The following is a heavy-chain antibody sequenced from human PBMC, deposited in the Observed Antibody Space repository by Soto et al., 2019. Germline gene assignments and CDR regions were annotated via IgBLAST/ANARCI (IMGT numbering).Heavy chain of an antibody. J-gene: IGHJ4*02. CDR3: ARDRVMIVVVPGPGYFDY. CDR1: GFTFSSYA. CDR2: ISYDGGNK. Sequence: QVQLVESGGGVVQPGRSLRLSCAASGFTFSSYAMHWVRQAPGKGLEWVAVISYDGGNKYYADSVKGRFTSSRDNSKNTLYLQMNSLRAEDTAVYYCARDRVMIVVVPGPGYFDYWGQGTLVTVSS. D-gene: IGHD3-22*01. V-gene: IGHV3-30-3*01.